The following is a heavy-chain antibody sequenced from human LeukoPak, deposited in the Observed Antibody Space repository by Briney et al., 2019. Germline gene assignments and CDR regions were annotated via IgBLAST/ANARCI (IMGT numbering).Heavy chain of an antibody. V-gene: IGHV4-59*01. D-gene: IGHD6-13*01. J-gene: IGHJ3*02. CDR3: ARVRQQLVIGAFDI. Sequence: PSETLSLTCTVSGASISSYYWSWIRQPPGKGLEWIGDIYYSGSTNSNPSLKSRVTISVDTSRNQFSLKLSSVTAADTAVYYCARVRQQLVIGAFDIWGQGTMVTVSS. CDR2: IYYSGST. CDR1: GASISSYY.